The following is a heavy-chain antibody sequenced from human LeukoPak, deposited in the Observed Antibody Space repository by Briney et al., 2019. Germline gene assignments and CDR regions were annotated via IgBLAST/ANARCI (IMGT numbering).Heavy chain of an antibody. CDR1: GFTFDDYA. Sequence: GGSLRLSCAASGFTFDDYAMHWVRQAPGKGLEWVSVISGDGGSTYYADSVKARFTISRDNSKNYLYLQMNSLRTEDTALYFCANSLRPSYYMDVWGKGTTVTVSS. CDR3: ANSLRPSYYMDV. CDR2: ISGDGGST. J-gene: IGHJ6*03. V-gene: IGHV3-43*02.